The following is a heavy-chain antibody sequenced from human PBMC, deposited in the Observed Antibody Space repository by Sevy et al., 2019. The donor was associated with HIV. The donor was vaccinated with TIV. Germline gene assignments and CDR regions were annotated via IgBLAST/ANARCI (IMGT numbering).Heavy chain of an antibody. Sequence: SETLSLTCTVYGGSITSLYWNWIRQPPGKGLEWIANIYYNGHINYNPSLKRRVTLSLDASKNQFSLRLSSVTAADTAMYYCAGENAWGRGYSWGQGTLVTVSS. V-gene: IGHV4-59*08. D-gene: IGHD1-26*01. J-gene: IGHJ4*02. CDR2: IYYNGHI. CDR3: AGENAWGRGYS. CDR1: GGSITSLY.